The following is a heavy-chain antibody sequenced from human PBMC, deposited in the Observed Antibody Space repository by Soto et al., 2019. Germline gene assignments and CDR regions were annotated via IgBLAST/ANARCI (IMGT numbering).Heavy chain of an antibody. J-gene: IGHJ4*02. V-gene: IGHV1-18*04. CDR1: GLTFTSYG. CDR2: ISTYNGNT. CDR3: ARDLWTGKDRNFDY. D-gene: IGHD3-3*01. Sequence: ASVKVSCKASGLTFTSYGFSWVRQAPAQGLEWMGWISTYNGNTNYAQNLQGRITITTDTSTSTAYLELRSLRSDDTAVYYCARDLWTGKDRNFDYWGQGTLVTVSS.